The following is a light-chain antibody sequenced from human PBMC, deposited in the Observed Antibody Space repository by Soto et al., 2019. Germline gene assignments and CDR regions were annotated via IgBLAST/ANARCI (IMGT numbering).Light chain of an antibody. V-gene: IGLV2-14*01. J-gene: IGLJ1*01. Sequence: QSALTQPASVSGSPGQSITISCAGTSSDVGGYNFVSWYQQHPGKAPKLMIFEVSNRPSGVPDRFSGSKSGNTASLTISGLQAEDEADYYCCSYAGSHYVFGTGTKLTVL. CDR2: EVS. CDR1: SSDVGGYNF. CDR3: CSYAGSHYV.